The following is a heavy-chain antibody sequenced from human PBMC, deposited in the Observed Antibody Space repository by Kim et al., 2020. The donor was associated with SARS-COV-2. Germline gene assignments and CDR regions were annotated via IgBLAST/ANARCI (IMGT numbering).Heavy chain of an antibody. CDR1: GFTFSSYG. J-gene: IGHJ1*01. D-gene: IGHD3-22*01. CDR3: ARAYYDSSGYYFGYFQH. CDR2: IWYDGSNK. V-gene: IGHV3-33*08. Sequence: GGSLRLSCAASGFTFSSYGMHWVRQAPGKGLEWVAVIWYDGSNKYYADSVKGRFTISRDNSKNTPYLQMNSLRAEDTAVYYCARAYYDSSGYYFGYFQHWGQGTLVTVSS.